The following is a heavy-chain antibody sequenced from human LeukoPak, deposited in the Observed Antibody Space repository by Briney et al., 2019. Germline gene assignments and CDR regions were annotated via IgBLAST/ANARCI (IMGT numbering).Heavy chain of an antibody. Sequence: ASVKVSCKASGYTFTSYDINWVRQATGQGLEWMGWINTNTGNPTYAQGFTGRFVFSLDTSVSTAYLQISSLKAEDTAVYYCARERVLRYFDWLLLYDAFDIWGQGTMVTVSS. CDR2: INTNTGNP. D-gene: IGHD3-9*01. CDR3: ARERVLRYFDWLLLYDAFDI. CDR1: GYTFTSYD. V-gene: IGHV7-4-1*02. J-gene: IGHJ3*02.